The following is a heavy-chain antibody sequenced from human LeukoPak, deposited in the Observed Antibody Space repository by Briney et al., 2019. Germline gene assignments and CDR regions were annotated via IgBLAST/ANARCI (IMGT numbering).Heavy chain of an antibody. CDR3: ARGDRVGSSGYYFDN. CDR1: GGSISAYY. Sequence: PSETLSLTCTVPGGSISAYYWSWIRQPPGKGLEGIADFLYSGSTNYNPSLKSRVTISLDTSKNQFSLKLNSVTAADTAVYYCARGDRVGSSGYYFDNWGQGTLVTVSS. D-gene: IGHD3-10*01. V-gene: IGHV4-59*01. J-gene: IGHJ4*02. CDR2: FLYSGST.